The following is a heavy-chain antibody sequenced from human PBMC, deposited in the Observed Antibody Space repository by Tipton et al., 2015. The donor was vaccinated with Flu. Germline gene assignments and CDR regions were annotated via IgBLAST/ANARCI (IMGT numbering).Heavy chain of an antibody. D-gene: IGHD3-22*01. CDR1: GGSISSSSYY. CDR3: ARVDYYDSSGYYPFDY. Sequence: LRLSCTVSGGSISSSSYYWGWIRQPPGKGLEWIGSIYYSGSTYYNPSLKSRVTISVDTSKNQFSLKLSSVTAADTAVYYCARVDYYDSSGYYPFDYWGQGTLVTVSS. CDR2: IYYSGST. J-gene: IGHJ4*02. V-gene: IGHV4-39*07.